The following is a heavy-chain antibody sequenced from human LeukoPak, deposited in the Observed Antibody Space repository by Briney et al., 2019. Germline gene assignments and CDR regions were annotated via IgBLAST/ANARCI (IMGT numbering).Heavy chain of an antibody. CDR1: GFMFGNYG. J-gene: IGHJ6*01. Sequence: GGALRLSCAASGFMFGNYGMHWVRQAPGQGLEWVALIYEVGVTKYYADSVKGRFTVSRDNSENTLYLQMNSLRADDTAVYYCARGLQPPVLYGMDVWGQGTTVTVS. V-gene: IGHV3-33*01. CDR2: IYEVGVTK. CDR3: ARGLQPPVLYGMDV. D-gene: IGHD4-11*01.